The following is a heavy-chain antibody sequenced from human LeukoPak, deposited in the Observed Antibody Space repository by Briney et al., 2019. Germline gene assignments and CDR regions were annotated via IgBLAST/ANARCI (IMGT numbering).Heavy chain of an antibody. CDR3: ARDPGYYGSGSFVD. V-gene: IGHV3-7*01. Sequence: GGSLRLSCEASGFTFSSYWMTWVRQAPGKGLEWVANIKQDGSEKYYVDSVKGRFSISRDNAKNSLSLQMNSLRAEDTAFYYCARDPGYYGSGSFVDWGQGTPVTVSS. CDR1: GFTFSSYW. CDR2: IKQDGSEK. D-gene: IGHD3-10*01. J-gene: IGHJ4*02.